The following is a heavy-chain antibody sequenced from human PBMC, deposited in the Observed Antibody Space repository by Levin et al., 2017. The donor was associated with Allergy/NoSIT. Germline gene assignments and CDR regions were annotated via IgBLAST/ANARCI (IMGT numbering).Heavy chain of an antibody. CDR3: ARDPGYCSGGSCYSTAFDI. J-gene: IGHJ3*02. D-gene: IGHD2-15*01. Sequence: SETLSLTCTVSGGSISSYYWSWIRQPPGKGPEWIGYVYYSGSTNYNPSLRSRVTISVDTSKNQFSLKLNSVTAADTAVYYCARDPGYCSGGSCYSTAFDIWGQGTMVTVSS. V-gene: IGHV4-59*01. CDR2: VYYSGST. CDR1: GGSISSYY.